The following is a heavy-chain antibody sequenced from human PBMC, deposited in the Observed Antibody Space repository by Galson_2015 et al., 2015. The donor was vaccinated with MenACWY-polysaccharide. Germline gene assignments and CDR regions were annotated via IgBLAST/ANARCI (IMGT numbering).Heavy chain of an antibody. Sequence: CAISGDSVSSNSGSWHWVRQSPSRGVEGLGRTYYRSKWYNYYGASVKGRITINPDTSKNQFSLQLNSVTPEDTAVYYCARIRSGSSSDFDYWGQGTLVTVSS. J-gene: IGHJ4*02. CDR3: ARIRSGSSSDFDY. CDR2: TYYRSKWYN. V-gene: IGHV6-1*01. D-gene: IGHD6-6*01. CDR1: GDSVSSNSGS.